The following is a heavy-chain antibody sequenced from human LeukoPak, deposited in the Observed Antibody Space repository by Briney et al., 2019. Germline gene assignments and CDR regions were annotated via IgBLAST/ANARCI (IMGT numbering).Heavy chain of an antibody. D-gene: IGHD6-13*01. V-gene: IGHV4-34*01. CDR2: INHSGST. J-gene: IGHJ4*02. Sequence: TSETLSLTCAVYGGSFSGYYWSWIRQPPGKGLEWIGEINHSGSTNYNPSLKSRVTISVDTSKNQFSLKLSSVTAADTAVYYCARHRFHARSIAAARTAFDYWGQGTLVTVSS. CDR1: GGSFSGYY. CDR3: ARHRFHARSIAAARTAFDY.